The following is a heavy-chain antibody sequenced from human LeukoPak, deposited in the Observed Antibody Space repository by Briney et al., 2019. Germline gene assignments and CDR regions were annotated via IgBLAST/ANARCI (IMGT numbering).Heavy chain of an antibody. Sequence: GGSLRLSCAASGFTFSSYAMHWVRQAPGKGLEYVSAISSNGGSTYYANSVKGRFTISRDNSKNTLYLQMGSLRAEDMAVYYCASSGSYYLPYFDYWGQGTLVTVSS. CDR1: GFTFSSYA. V-gene: IGHV3-64*01. CDR2: ISSNGGST. CDR3: ASSGSYYLPYFDY. D-gene: IGHD1-26*01. J-gene: IGHJ4*02.